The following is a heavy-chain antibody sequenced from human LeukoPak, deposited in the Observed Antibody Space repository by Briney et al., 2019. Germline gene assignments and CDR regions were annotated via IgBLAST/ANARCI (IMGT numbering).Heavy chain of an antibody. CDR3: ARARDPDSSDY. CDR2: ISYDGSNK. D-gene: IGHD3-22*01. V-gene: IGHV3-30*01. CDR1: GFTFSSYA. J-gene: IGHJ4*02. Sequence: GRSLRLSCAASGFTFSSYAMHWVRQAPGKGLEWVAVISYDGSNKYYADSVKGRFTISRDNSKNTLYLQMNSLRAEDTAVYYCARARDPDSSDYWGQGTLVTVSS.